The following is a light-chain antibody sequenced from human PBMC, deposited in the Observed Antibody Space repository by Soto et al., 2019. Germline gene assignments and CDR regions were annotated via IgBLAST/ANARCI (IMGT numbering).Light chain of an antibody. Sequence: QSVLTQPASVSGSPGQSITISCSGTSSDVGSYNLVSWYQQYPGKAPKLIIYEGSKRPSGVSNRFSGSKSGNTASLTISGLQAEDEADYYCCSYGGSATSSVLGTGTKVTV. CDR2: EGS. CDR3: CSYGGSATSSV. CDR1: SSDVGSYNL. V-gene: IGLV2-23*01. J-gene: IGLJ1*01.